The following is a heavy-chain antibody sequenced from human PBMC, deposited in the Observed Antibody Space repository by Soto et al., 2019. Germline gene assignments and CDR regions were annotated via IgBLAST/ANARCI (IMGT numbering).Heavy chain of an antibody. CDR2: IWYDGSNK. CDR1: GFTLSSYG. D-gene: IGHD3-22*01. J-gene: IGHJ4*02. V-gene: IGHV3-33*01. Sequence: GGSLRLSCAASGFTLSSYGMHWVRQAPGKGLEWVAVIWYDGSNKYYADSVKGRFTISRDNSKNTLYLQMNSLRAEDTAVYYCARDSLLNYYDSSGSLGYRGQGTLVTVSS. CDR3: ARDSLLNYYDSSGSLGY.